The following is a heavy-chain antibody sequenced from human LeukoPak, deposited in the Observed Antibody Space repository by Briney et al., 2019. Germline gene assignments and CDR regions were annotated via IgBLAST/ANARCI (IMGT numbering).Heavy chain of an antibody. J-gene: IGHJ6*03. CDR2: ITDSGDVT. D-gene: IGHD2-8*02. Sequence: GGSLRLSCAASGFTFRGYAMAWVRQAPGKGLEWVSTITDSGDVTYYTDSVKGRFTISRDNSKNALYLQMHSLTAEDTALYFCAKGQTGAPSFYYFFYLDGWGKGSTVIVSS. V-gene: IGHV3-23*01. CDR1: GFTFRGYA. CDR3: AKGQTGAPSFYYFFYLDG.